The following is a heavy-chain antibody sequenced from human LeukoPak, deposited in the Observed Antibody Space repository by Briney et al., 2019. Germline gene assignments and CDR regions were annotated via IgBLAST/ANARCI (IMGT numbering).Heavy chain of an antibody. J-gene: IGHJ4*02. Sequence: GGSLRLSCAASGFTFSSYAMSWVRQAPGKGLEWASAISGSGGSTYYADSVKGRFTISRDNSKNTLYLQMNSLRAEDTAVYYCAKDPFYDFWSGYYPRDYWGQGTLVTVSS. V-gene: IGHV3-23*01. CDR3: AKDPFYDFWSGYYPRDY. CDR1: GFTFSSYA. CDR2: ISGSGGST. D-gene: IGHD3-3*01.